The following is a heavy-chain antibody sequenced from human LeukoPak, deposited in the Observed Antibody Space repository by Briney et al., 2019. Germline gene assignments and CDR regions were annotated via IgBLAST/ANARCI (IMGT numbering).Heavy chain of an antibody. CDR3: AKAGIGVVGYFDY. CDR2: IRGSGGGT. D-gene: IGHD6-19*01. Sequence: GGSLRLSCAASGFTVSSNSMTWVRQAPGKGLEWVSAIRGSGGGTYYADSVKGRFTISRDNSKNTLYLQMNSLRDEDTALYYCAKAGIGVVGYFDYWGQGTLVTVSS. J-gene: IGHJ4*02. CDR1: GFTVSSNS. V-gene: IGHV3-23*01.